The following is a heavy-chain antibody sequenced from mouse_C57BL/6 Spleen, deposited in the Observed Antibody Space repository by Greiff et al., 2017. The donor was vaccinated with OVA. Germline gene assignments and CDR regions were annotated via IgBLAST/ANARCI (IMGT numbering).Heavy chain of an antibody. J-gene: IGHJ3*01. CDR1: GYTFTSYW. CDR2: IYPGNSDT. CDR3: TRWDYYGSSFAY. D-gene: IGHD1-1*01. V-gene: IGHV1-5*01. Sequence: EVKVVESGTVLARPGASVKMSCKTSGYTFTSYWMHWVKQRPGQGLEWIGAIYPGNSDTSYNQKFKGKAKLAAVTSASTAYMELSSLRNEDSAVYYCTRWDYYGSSFAYWGKGTLVTVSA.